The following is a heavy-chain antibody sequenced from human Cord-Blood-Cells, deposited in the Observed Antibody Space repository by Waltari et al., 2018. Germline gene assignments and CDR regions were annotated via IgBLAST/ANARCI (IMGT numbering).Heavy chain of an antibody. D-gene: IGHD3-3*01. V-gene: IGHV4-39*01. CDR1: GGSTSSSSYY. CDR2: IYYRGST. CDR3: ARVTDGITIFGVVIDY. Sequence: QLQLQESGPGLVKPSETLSLTCTVSGGSTSSSSYYWGWIRQPPGKGLEWIGSIYYRGSTYYNPSLKSRVTISVDTSKNQFSLKLSSVTAADTAVYYCARVTDGITIFGVVIDYWGQGTLVTVSS. J-gene: IGHJ4*02.